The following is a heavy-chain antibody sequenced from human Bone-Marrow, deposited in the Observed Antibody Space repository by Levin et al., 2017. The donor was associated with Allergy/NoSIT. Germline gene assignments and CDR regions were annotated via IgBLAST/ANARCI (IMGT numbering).Heavy chain of an antibody. CDR2: IYHSGIT. Sequence: LSQTLSLTCTVSGGSISSGDYYWSWIRQPPGKGLEWIGYIYHSGITYYNPSLNSRIAISLDTSKDQFSLKVNSVTVADTAVYYCASYKIGGDYFDPWGQGTLVTVSS. CDR1: GGSISSGDYY. J-gene: IGHJ5*02. V-gene: IGHV4-30-4*01. D-gene: IGHD2-21*02. CDR3: ASYKIGGDYFDP.